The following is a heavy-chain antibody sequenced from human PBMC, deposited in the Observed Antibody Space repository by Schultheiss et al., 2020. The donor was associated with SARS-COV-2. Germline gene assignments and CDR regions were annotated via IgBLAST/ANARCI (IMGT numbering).Heavy chain of an antibody. CDR3: AKNPRSIVVVVLFDY. CDR2: IYSGGST. Sequence: GGSLRLSCAASGFTVSSNYMSWVRQAPGKGLEWVSVIYSGGSTYYADSVKGRFTISRDNAKNSLYLQMNSLRAEDTAVYYCAKNPRSIVVVVLFDYWGQGTLVTVSS. CDR1: GFTVSSNY. J-gene: IGHJ4*02. D-gene: IGHD2-15*01. V-gene: IGHV3-53*01.